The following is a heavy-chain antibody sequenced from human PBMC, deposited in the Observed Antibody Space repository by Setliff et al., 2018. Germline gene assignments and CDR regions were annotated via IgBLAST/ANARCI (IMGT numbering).Heavy chain of an antibody. D-gene: IGHD6-13*01. V-gene: IGHV1-46*01. J-gene: IGHJ4*02. CDR1: GYAFINYY. Sequence: GASVKVSCKASGYAFINYYMFWVRQAPGQGPEWMGTINTGGGSSSIVDQFQGRVTMTRDTSTSTVYLELNSLRSDDTAVYYCARGGLAAAGRKGVFEYWGQGSLVTVSS. CDR3: ARGGLAAAGRKGVFEY. CDR2: INTGGGSS.